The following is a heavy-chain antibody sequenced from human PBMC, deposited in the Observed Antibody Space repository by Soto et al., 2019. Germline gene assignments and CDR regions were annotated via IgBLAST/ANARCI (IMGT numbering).Heavy chain of an antibody. CDR3: AKDREGAYYYYMDV. V-gene: IGHV3-9*01. CDR2: ISWNSGSI. J-gene: IGHJ6*03. CDR1: GFTFDDYA. Sequence: EVQLVESGGGLVQPGRSLRLSCAASGFTFDDYAMHWVRQAPGKGLEWVSGISWNSGSIGYADSVKGRVTISRDNAKNSLYLQMNSLRAEDTALYYCAKDREGAYYYYMDVWGKGTTVTVSS.